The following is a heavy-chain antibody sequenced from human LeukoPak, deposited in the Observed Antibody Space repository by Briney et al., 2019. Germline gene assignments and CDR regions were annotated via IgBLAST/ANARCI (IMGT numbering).Heavy chain of an antibody. CDR1: GFTFSSYS. CDR3: ARDRRGVVTAIPAEYLQH. Sequence: GGSLRLSCAASGFTFSSYSMNWVRQAPGKGLEWVSSISSSSSYIYYADSVKGRFTISRDNAKNSLYLQMNSQRAEEDTAVYYCARDRRGVVTAIPAEYLQHWGQGTLVTVSS. V-gene: IGHV3-21*06. CDR2: ISSSSSYI. J-gene: IGHJ1*01. D-gene: IGHD2-21*02.